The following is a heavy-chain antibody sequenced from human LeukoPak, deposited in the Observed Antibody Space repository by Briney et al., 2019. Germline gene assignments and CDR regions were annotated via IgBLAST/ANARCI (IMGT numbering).Heavy chain of an antibody. CDR1: GYTFTSYY. CDR3: ARAVPYYYYYMDV. CDR2: INPSGGST. Sequence: GASVKVSCKASGYTFTSYYMHWVRQAPGQGLEWMGIINPSGGSTSYAQKFQGRVTMTRNTSISTAYMELSSLRSEDTAVYYCARAVPYYYYYMDVWGKGTTVTISS. J-gene: IGHJ6*03. V-gene: IGHV1-46*01.